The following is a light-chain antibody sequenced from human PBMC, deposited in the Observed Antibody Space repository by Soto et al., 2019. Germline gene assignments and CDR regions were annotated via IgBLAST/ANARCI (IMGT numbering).Light chain of an antibody. V-gene: IGKV3-11*01. CDR2: DAS. CDR3: QQRSNWPLT. Sequence: EIVLTQSPAILSLSPGERATISCRASQSVSNYLAWYQQKPGQAPRLLIYDASNRATGIPARFSGSGSGTDFTLTISRLEPEDFAVYYCQQRSNWPLTFGGGTKVEIK. J-gene: IGKJ4*01. CDR1: QSVSNY.